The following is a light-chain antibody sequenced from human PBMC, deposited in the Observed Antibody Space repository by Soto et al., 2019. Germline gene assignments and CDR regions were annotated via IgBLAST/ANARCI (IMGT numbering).Light chain of an antibody. J-gene: IGKJ2*01. CDR1: QGIGNY. V-gene: IGKV1-33*01. Sequence: DIQMTQSPSPLSASISNRVTITCQASQGIGNYLSWYQQKPGEAPKLLMHDASNLETGVPSRFRGSGSGTNFTLTISSLQPEDIATYYCQQYDVLPYTFGPGTKLEI. CDR3: QQYDVLPYT. CDR2: DAS.